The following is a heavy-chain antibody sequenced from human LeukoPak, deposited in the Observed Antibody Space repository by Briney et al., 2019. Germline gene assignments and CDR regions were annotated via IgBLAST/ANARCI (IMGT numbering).Heavy chain of an antibody. Sequence: GGSLRLSCAASGFTFSSYGMHWVRQAPDKGLEWVAFIRYDGSNKYYADSVKGRFTISRDNSKNTLYLQMNSLRAEDTAVYYCAKIRKLTGTTGIEFGGGQGTLVTVSS. J-gene: IGHJ4*02. CDR3: AKIRKLTGTTGIEFG. V-gene: IGHV3-30*02. CDR1: GFTFSSYG. CDR2: IRYDGSNK. D-gene: IGHD1-20*01.